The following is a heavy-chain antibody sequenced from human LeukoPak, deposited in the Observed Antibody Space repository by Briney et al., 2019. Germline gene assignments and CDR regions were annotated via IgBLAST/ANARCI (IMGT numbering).Heavy chain of an antibody. D-gene: IGHD6-19*01. V-gene: IGHV1-18*01. CDR1: GYTFTSYG. Sequence: GASVKVSCKASGYTFTSYGISWVRQAPGQGLEWMGWISVYNGHTNCAQKLQGRVTMTTDTSTSTAYMELRSLRSDDTAVYYCARCFVGYAVAQFDYWGQGTLVTVSS. CDR3: ARCFVGYAVAQFDY. CDR2: ISVYNGHT. J-gene: IGHJ4*02.